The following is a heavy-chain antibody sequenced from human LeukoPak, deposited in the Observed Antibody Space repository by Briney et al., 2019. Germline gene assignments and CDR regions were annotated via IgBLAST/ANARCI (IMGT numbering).Heavy chain of an antibody. J-gene: IGHJ3*02. CDR2: IRYDGSNK. CDR3: AKVASTTRRHDAFDI. CDR1: GFTFSSYG. V-gene: IGHV3-30*02. D-gene: IGHD1-1*01. Sequence: PGGSLRLSCAASGFTFSSYGMHWVCQAPGKGLEWVAFIRYDGSNKYYADSVKGRFTISRDNSKNTLYLHVNSLRPEDTAVYYCAKVASTTRRHDAFDIWGQGTLVTVSS.